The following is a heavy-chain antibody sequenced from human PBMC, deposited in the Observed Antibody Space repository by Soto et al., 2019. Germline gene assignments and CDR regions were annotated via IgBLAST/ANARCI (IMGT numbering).Heavy chain of an antibody. V-gene: IGHV1-69*13. CDR3: AILITMVVRDY. Sequence: SVKDSCKASGGTFSSYAISWVRQAPGQGLEWMGGIIPIFGTANYAQKFQGRVTITADESTSTAYMELSSLRSEDTAVYYCAILITMVVRDYCGQGSLVTVSS. D-gene: IGHD3-22*01. CDR2: IIPIFGTA. J-gene: IGHJ4*02. CDR1: GGTFSSYA.